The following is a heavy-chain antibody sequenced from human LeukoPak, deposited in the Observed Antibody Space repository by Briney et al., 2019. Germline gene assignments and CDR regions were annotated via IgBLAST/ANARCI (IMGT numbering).Heavy chain of an antibody. Sequence: GSSVKVSCKASGGTFSSYAISWVRQAPGQGLEWMGGIIPIFGTANYAQKFQGRATITADESTSTAYMELSSLRSEDTAVYYCARSPITMVRGVINYYYYGMDVWGQGTTVTVSS. D-gene: IGHD3-10*01. CDR1: GGTFSSYA. J-gene: IGHJ6*02. V-gene: IGHV1-69*01. CDR3: ARSPITMVRGVINYYYYGMDV. CDR2: IIPIFGTA.